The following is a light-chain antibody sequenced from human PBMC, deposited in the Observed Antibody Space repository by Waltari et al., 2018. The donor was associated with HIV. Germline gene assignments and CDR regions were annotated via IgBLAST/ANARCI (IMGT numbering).Light chain of an antibody. Sequence: QSVLTQPPSVSGAPGQWVTIPCTGSTSNIGAGYDVPWYQQLPGTAPKHLLYGDSDRPSGVPDRFSGSKSGTSASLAITGLQAEDEADYYCQSYDSSLSNLIFGGGTKLTVL. CDR3: QSYDSSLSNLI. J-gene: IGLJ2*01. CDR2: GDS. CDR1: TSNIGAGYD. V-gene: IGLV1-40*01.